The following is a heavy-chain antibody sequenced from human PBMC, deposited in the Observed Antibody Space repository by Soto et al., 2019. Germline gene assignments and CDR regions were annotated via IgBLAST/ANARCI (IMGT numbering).Heavy chain of an antibody. CDR2: IIPILGIA. CDR1: GGTFSSYT. V-gene: IGHV1-69*04. J-gene: IGHJ3*02. CDR3: ARDLCSGGSCYRRGNAFDI. Sequence: QVQLVHSGAEVKKPGSSVKVSCKASGGTFSSYTISWVRQAPGQGLEWMGRIIPILGIANYAQKFQGRVTITADKSTSTAYMELSSLRSEDTAVYYCARDLCSGGSCYRRGNAFDIWGQGTMVTVSS. D-gene: IGHD2-15*01.